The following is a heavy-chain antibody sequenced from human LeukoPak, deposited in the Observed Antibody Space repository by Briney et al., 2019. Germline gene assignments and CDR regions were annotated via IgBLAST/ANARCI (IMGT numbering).Heavy chain of an antibody. D-gene: IGHD3-10*01. CDR1: GYTLTELS. J-gene: IGHJ6*03. Sequence: ASVKVSCKVSGYTLTELSMHWVRQAPGKGFEWMGRFDPEKGETIYAQKFQGRVTMTEDTSTDTAYMELSSLRSEDTAVYYCARGMVRASWEDMDVWGKGTTVTISS. CDR3: ARGMVRASWEDMDV. V-gene: IGHV1-24*01. CDR2: FDPEKGET.